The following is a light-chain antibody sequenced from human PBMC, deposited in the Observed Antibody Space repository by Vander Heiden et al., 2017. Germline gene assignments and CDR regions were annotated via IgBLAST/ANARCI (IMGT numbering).Light chain of an antibody. CDR3: RQALQTPIT. CDR2: LGS. CDR1: QSLLHSNGYNY. V-gene: IGKV2-28*01. J-gene: IGKJ5*01. Sequence: DIVMTQSPLSLPVTPGEPASISCRSSQSLLHSNGYNYLDWYLQKPGQSPQLLIYLGSNRASGVPDRFSGSGSGTDFTLKISRVEAEDVGVYYYRQALQTPITFGQGTLLEIK.